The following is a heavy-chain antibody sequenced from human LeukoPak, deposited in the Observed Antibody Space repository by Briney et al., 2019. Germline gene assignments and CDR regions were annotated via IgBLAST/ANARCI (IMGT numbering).Heavy chain of an antibody. CDR2: IYTSGST. CDR3: ARDRYYDSSGYHSKDAFDI. Sequence: PSETLSLTCTVSGGSISSYYWSWIRQPAGKGLEWIGRIYTSGSTNYNPSLKSRVTISVDTSKNQFSLKLSSVTAADTAVYYCARDRYYDSSGYHSKDAFDIWGQGTMVTVSS. J-gene: IGHJ3*02. CDR1: GGSISSYY. V-gene: IGHV4-4*07. D-gene: IGHD3-22*01.